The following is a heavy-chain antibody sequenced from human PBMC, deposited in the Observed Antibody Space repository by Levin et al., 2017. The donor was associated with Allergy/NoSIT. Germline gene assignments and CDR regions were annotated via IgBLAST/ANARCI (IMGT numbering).Heavy chain of an antibody. J-gene: IGHJ4*02. CDR1: GFIFSSHG. CDR2: ISDDGSKK. V-gene: IGHV3-30*18. Sequence: GESLKISCAASGFIFSSHGMHWVRQAPGKGLEWVALISDDGSKKYYVDSVRGRFTISRDNSKNTLYLQMNSLRPEDTAVYYCAKVLGGITGTTSRFDYWGQGNLVTVSS. D-gene: IGHD1-7*01. CDR3: AKVLGGITGTTSRFDY.